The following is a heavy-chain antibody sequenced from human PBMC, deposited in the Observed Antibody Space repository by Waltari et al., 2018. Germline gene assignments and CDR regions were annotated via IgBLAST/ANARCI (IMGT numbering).Heavy chain of an antibody. V-gene: IGHV4-34*01. CDR2: INHSGSI. J-gene: IGHJ4*02. Sequence: QVQLQQWGAGLLKPSETLSLTCAVYGGSFSGYYWSWIRQPPGKGLEWIGEINHSGSINYNPSLKSRVTISVDTSKNQFSLKLSSVTAADTAVYYCARHRPYYYDSSGYYYVYWGQGTLVTVSS. CDR3: ARHRPYYYDSSGYYYVY. CDR1: GGSFSGYY. D-gene: IGHD3-22*01.